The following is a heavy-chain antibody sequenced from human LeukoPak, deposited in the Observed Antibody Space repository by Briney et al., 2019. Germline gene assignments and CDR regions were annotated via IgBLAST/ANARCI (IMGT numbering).Heavy chain of an antibody. CDR1: GGSISSYY. V-gene: IGHV4-59*01. J-gene: IGHJ5*02. CDR3: AGVPTMVRGLNWFDP. CDR2: IYYSGST. Sequence: PSETLSLTCTVSGGSISSYYWSWLRQPPGKGLEWIGYIYYSGSTNYNPSLKSRVTISVDTSKNQLSLKLSSVTAADTAVYYCAGVPTMVRGLNWFDPWGQGTLVTVSS. D-gene: IGHD3-10*01.